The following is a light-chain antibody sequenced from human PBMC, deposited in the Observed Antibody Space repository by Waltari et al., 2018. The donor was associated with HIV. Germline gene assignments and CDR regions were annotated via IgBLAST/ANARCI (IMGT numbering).Light chain of an antibody. CDR2: ESY. CDR3: QSYDTNKNWV. V-gene: IGLV6-57*01. J-gene: IGLJ3*02. CDR1: SGSIAGNY. Sequence: FMLTLPHSLSESPGKTVTISCTRSSGSIAGNYGPWFQRRPGSSPTTVIYESYFRTSGVPARFSGSIDRSSNSASLTISGLKTEDEADYYCQSYDTNKNWVFGGGTKLTVL.